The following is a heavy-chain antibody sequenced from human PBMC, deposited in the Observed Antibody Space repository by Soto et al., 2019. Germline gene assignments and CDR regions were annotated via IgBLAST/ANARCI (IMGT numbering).Heavy chain of an antibody. CDR1: GFTFSSYA. D-gene: IGHD6-13*01. Sequence: PGGSLRLSCAASGFTFSSYAMSWVRQAPGKGLEWVSDISGSGGSTYYADSVKGRFTISRDNSKNTLYLQMNSLRAEDTAVYYCAKDITGIAKTWDWFDPWGQGTLVTVSS. V-gene: IGHV3-23*01. CDR2: ISGSGGST. J-gene: IGHJ5*02. CDR3: AKDITGIAKTWDWFDP.